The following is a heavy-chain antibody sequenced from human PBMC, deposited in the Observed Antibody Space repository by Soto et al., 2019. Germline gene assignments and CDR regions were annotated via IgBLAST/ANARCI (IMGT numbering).Heavy chain of an antibody. CDR1: GGSMSNYY. CDR2: IYYSGDT. V-gene: IGHV4-59*08. Sequence: PSETLSLTCTVSGGSMSNYYWSWIRQPPGKGLEWIGYIYYSGDTNYNPSLKSRVTISLDTSQNQFSLKLSSVTAADTAVYYCARVSPGLRFDPWGQGTLVTVSS. CDR3: ARVSPGLRFDP. J-gene: IGHJ5*02.